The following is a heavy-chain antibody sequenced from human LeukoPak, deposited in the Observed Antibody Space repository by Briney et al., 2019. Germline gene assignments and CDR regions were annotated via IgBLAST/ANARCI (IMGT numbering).Heavy chain of an antibody. Sequence: SETLSLTCAVYGGSFSGYYWNWIRQPPGKGLEWIGEINHSGSTNYNPSLKSRVTISVDTSKNQFSLKLSSVTAADTAVYYCARGSPMVRGVITDGDFDYWGQGTLVTVSS. CDR2: INHSGST. CDR3: ARGSPMVRGVITDGDFDY. J-gene: IGHJ4*02. D-gene: IGHD3-10*01. V-gene: IGHV4-34*01. CDR1: GGSFSGYY.